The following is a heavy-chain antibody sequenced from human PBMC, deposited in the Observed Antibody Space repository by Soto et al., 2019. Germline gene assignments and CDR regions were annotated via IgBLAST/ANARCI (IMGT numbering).Heavy chain of an antibody. V-gene: IGHV3-21*01. CDR2: ISSSSSYI. CDR3: ARSDAGMATILLQDYYYYGMDV. D-gene: IGHD5-12*01. CDR1: GFTFSSYS. Sequence: GGSLRLSCAASGFTFSSYSMNWVRQAPGKGLEWVSSISSSSSYIYYADSVKGRFTISRDNAKNSLYLQMNSLRAEDTAVYYCARSDAGMATILLQDYYYYGMDVWGQGTTVTVSS. J-gene: IGHJ6*02.